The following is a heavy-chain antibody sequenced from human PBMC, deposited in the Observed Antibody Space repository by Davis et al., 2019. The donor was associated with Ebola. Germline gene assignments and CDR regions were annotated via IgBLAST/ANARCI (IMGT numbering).Heavy chain of an antibody. CDR2: INHSGST. CDR3: ARGRLLGYCSSTSCWDGY. Sequence: PSETLSLTCAVYGGSFSGYYWSWIRQPPGKGLEWIGEINHSGSTNYNPSLKSRVTISVDTSKNQFSLKLSSVTAADTALYYCARGRLLGYCSSTSCWDGYWGQGTLVTVSS. D-gene: IGHD2-2*01. CDR1: GGSFSGYY. V-gene: IGHV4-34*01. J-gene: IGHJ4*02.